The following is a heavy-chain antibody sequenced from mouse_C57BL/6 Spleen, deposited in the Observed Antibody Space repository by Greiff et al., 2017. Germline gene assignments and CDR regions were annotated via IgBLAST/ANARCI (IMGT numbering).Heavy chain of an antibody. CDR2: ISDGGSYT. D-gene: IGHD2-5*01. J-gene: IGHJ3*01. CDR3: ARDLLYNSNYVGWFAY. V-gene: IGHV5-4*01. Sequence: EVQLVESGGGLVKPGGSLKLSCAASGFTFSSYAMSWVRQTPEKRLEWVATISDGGSYTYYPDNVKGRFTISRDNAKNNLYLQMSHLKSEDTAMYYCARDLLYNSNYVGWFAYWGQGTLVTVSA. CDR1: GFTFSSYA.